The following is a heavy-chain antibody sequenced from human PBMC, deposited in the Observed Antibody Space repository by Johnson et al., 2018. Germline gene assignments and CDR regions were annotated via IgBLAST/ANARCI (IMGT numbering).Heavy chain of an antibody. V-gene: IGHV3-73*01. CDR1: GFTFGDSA. D-gene: IGHD3-3*01. Sequence: VQLVESGGGLVQSGGSLKLSCAVSGFTFGDSAIHWVRQASGKGLEWVGRVTGKTNSYATQFAASVKGRFTISRDDSKGTAYLQMNSLKTEDTAIYYCCSYTHTYYFYGMDVWGQGTTVTVSS. CDR2: VTGKTNSYAT. J-gene: IGHJ6*02. CDR3: CSYTHTYYFYGMDV.